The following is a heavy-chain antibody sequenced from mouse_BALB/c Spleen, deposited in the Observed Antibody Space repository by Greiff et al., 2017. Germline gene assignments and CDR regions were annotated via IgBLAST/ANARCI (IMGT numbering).Heavy chain of an antibody. V-gene: IGHV5-6*01. CDR2: ISSGGSYT. CDR3: ARHGLGRDWFAY. CDR1: GFTFSSYA. J-gene: IGHJ3*01. Sequence: EVKLMESGGDLVKPGGSLKLSCAASGFTFSSYAMSWVRQTPDKRLEWVATISSGGSYTYYPDSVKGRFTISRDNAKNTLYLQMSSLKSEDTAMYYCARHGLGRDWFAYWGQGTLVTVSA. D-gene: IGHD4-1*01.